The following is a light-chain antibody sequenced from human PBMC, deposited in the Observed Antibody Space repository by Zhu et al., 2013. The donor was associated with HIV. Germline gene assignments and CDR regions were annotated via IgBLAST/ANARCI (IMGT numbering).Light chain of an antibody. CDR1: QSVSSY. J-gene: IGKJ3*01. CDR3: QQYNNWPPFT. Sequence: EIVLTQSPATLSLSPGERATLSCRASQSVSSYLAWYQQKPGQAPRLLIYDASNRATGIPARFSGTGSGTEFTLTISSLQSEDFAVYSCQQYNNWPPFTFGPGTKVDI. V-gene: IGKV3-11*01. CDR2: DAS.